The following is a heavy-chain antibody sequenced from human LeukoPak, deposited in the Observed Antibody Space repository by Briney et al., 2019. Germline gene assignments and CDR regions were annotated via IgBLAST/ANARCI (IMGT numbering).Heavy chain of an antibody. Sequence: GGSLRLSCAASGFAFRSYGLHWVRQAPGKGLEWVALIRSDGSSKNYADSVKGRFTISRDASKNTVYLQMNSLRAEDTAVYSCAKWSGDYPSYYLDYWGQGTLVTVSS. J-gene: IGHJ4*02. V-gene: IGHV3-30*02. CDR1: GFAFRSYG. D-gene: IGHD4-17*01. CDR2: IRSDGSSK. CDR3: AKWSGDYPSYYLDY.